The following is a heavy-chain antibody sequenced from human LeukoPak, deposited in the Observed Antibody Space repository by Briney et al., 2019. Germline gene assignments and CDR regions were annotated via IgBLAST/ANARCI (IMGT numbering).Heavy chain of an antibody. D-gene: IGHD6-19*01. CDR3: ARGDQPQWLSRNYYYYYYMDV. Sequence: GGSLRLSCAASEFSVGSNYMTWVRQAPGKGLEWVSLIYSGGSTYYADSVKGRFTISRDNSKNTLYLQMNSLRAEDTAVYYCARGDQPQWLSRNYYYYYYMDVWGKGTTVTVSS. V-gene: IGHV3-66*01. CDR2: IYSGGST. J-gene: IGHJ6*03. CDR1: EFSVGSNY.